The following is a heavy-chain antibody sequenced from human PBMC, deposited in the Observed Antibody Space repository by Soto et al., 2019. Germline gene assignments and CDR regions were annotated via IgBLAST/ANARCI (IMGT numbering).Heavy chain of an antibody. D-gene: IGHD3-22*01. V-gene: IGHV1-69*13. Sequence: SVKVSCKASGGTFSSYAISWLRQAPGQGLEWMGGIIPIFGTANYAQKFQGRVTITADESTSTAYMELSSLRSEDTAVYYCARATSGYYDSSGYYRAAFDIWGQGTMVTVSS. J-gene: IGHJ3*02. CDR1: GGTFSSYA. CDR3: ARATSGYYDSSGYYRAAFDI. CDR2: IIPIFGTA.